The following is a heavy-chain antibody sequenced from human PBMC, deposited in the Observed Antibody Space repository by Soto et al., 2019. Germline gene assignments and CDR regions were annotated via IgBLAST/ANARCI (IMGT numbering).Heavy chain of an antibody. CDR2: ISGSGGST. CDR3: AKYHTYYYDSSGQHYVPRSGFDP. D-gene: IGHD3-22*01. CDR1: GFTFSSYA. V-gene: IGHV3-23*01. Sequence: PGGSLRLSCAASGFTFSSYAMSWVRQAPGKGLEWVSAISGSGGSTYYADSVKGRFTISRDNSKNTLYLQMNSLRAEDTAVYYCAKYHTYYYDSSGQHYVPRSGFDPWGQGTLVTVSS. J-gene: IGHJ5*02.